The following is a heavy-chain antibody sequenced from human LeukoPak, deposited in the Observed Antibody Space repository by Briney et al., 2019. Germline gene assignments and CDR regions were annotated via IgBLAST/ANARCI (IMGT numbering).Heavy chain of an antibody. CDR1: GYSISSGYY. CDR2: IYHSGST. CDR3: AMSKDGTVDY. Sequence: SETLSLTCAVSGYSISSGYYWGWIRQPPGEGLEWIGSIYHSGSTYYNPSLKSRVTISVDTSKNQFSLKLSSVTAADTAVYYCAMSKDGTVDYWGQGTLVTVSS. V-gene: IGHV4-38-2*01. J-gene: IGHJ4*02. D-gene: IGHD1-1*01.